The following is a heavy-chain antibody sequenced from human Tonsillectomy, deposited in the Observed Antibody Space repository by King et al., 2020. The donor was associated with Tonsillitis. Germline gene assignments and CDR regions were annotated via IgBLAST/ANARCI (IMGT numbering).Heavy chain of an antibody. D-gene: IGHD3-22*01. J-gene: IGHJ5*02. Sequence: VQLQESGPGLVKPSETLSLTCTVSGGSVSSGSYYWSWIRQPPGKGLEWIGYIYYSGGNNYNPSLKSRVPISVDTSKNQFYLKLSSVTAADTAVYYCAREENDSSSYYYELLAWGQGTLVTVSS. CDR1: GGSVSSGSYY. V-gene: IGHV4-61*01. CDR3: AREENDSSSYYYELLA. CDR2: IYYSGGN.